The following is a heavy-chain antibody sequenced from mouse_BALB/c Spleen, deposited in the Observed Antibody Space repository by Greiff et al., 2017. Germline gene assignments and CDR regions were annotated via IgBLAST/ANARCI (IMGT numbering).Heavy chain of an antibody. CDR1: GYTFTSYW. CDR2: INPSNGRT. D-gene: IGHD1-2*01. V-gene: IGHV1S81*02. J-gene: IGHJ1*01. Sequence: VKLQESGAELVKPGASVKLSCKASGYTFTSYWMHWVKQRPGQGLEWIGEINPSNGRTNYNEKFKSKATLTVDKSSSTAYMQLSSLTSEDSAVYYCARSGLRLWYFDVWGAGTTVTVSS. CDR3: ARSGLRLWYFDV.